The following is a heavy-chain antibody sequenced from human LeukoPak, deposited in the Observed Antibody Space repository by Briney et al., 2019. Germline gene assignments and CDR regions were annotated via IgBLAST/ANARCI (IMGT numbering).Heavy chain of an antibody. Sequence: GASVKVSCKASGYTFTGYYMHWVRQAPGQGLEWMGWINPNSGGTNYAQKFQGRVTMTRDTSISTAYMELSRLRSDDTAVYYCATYYYDSSGYYYGGMDVWGQGTTVTVSS. J-gene: IGHJ6*02. D-gene: IGHD3-22*01. CDR3: ATYYYDSSGYYYGGMDV. V-gene: IGHV1-2*02. CDR1: GYTFTGYY. CDR2: INPNSGGT.